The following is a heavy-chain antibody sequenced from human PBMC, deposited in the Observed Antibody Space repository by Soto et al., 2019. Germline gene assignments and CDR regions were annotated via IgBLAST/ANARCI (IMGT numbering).Heavy chain of an antibody. V-gene: IGHV4-34*01. CDR2: INHSGST. Sequence: SETLSLTCAVYGGSFSGYYWSWIRQPPGKGLEWIGEINHSGSTNYNPSLKSRVTISVDTSKNQFSLKLSSVTAADTAVYYCARAQFGYSYGPYYYYYMDVWGKGTTVTVSS. J-gene: IGHJ6*03. D-gene: IGHD5-18*01. CDR3: ARAQFGYSYGPYYYYYMDV. CDR1: GGSFSGYY.